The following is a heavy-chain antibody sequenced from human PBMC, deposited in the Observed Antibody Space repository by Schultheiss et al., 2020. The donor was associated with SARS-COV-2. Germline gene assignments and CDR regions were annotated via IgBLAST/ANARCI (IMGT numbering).Heavy chain of an antibody. Sequence: SQTLSLTCAVYGGSFSGYYWSWIRQRPGKGLEWIGYIYYSGSTNYNPSVKSRVTISVDTSKNQFSLKLTSVTAADTAIYYCARHIAVAGNWFDPWGQGTLVTVSS. CDR3: ARHIAVAGNWFDP. CDR1: GGSFSGYY. D-gene: IGHD6-19*01. V-gene: IGHV4-59*08. J-gene: IGHJ5*02. CDR2: IYYSGST.